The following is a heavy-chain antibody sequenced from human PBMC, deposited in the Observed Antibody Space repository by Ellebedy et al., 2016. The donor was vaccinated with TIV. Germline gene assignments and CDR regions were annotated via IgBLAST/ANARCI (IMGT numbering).Heavy chain of an antibody. CDR2: ISPYTGNI. D-gene: IGHD2-21*02. Sequence: ASVKVSCKASGYTFTGHHIHWVRQAPGQGLEWMGWISPYTGNIDYARRFQGRLILTTDTSTSTAYMELRSLRSDDTATYYCARTLLYCGGDCSYYFDFWGQGALVTVSS. V-gene: IGHV1-18*04. J-gene: IGHJ4*02. CDR3: ARTLLYCGGDCSYYFDF. CDR1: GYTFTGHH.